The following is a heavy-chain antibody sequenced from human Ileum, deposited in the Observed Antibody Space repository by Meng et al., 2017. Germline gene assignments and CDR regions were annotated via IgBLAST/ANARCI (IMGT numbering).Heavy chain of an antibody. CDR2: IYYNGNT. V-gene: IGHV4-39*01. CDR3: ARYNYYDSSGHSNFDY. J-gene: IGHJ4*02. Sequence: QLRLQESGPGLVKPSETLSLTCPVSGGSISNTNYYWDWIRQPPGKGLEWVGSIYYNGNTYYNPSLKSQVTITIDTSKNQFSLKLSSVTAADTAVYYCARYNYYDSSGHSNFDYWGQGTLVTVSS. CDR1: GGSISNTNYY. D-gene: IGHD3-22*01.